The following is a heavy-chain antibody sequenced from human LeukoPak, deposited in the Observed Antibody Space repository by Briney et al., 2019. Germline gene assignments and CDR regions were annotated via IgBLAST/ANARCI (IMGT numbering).Heavy chain of an antibody. Sequence: SSETLSLTCTVSGGSISSGSYYWSWIRQPAGKGLEWIGRIYTSGSTNYNPSLKSRVTISVDTSKNQFSLKLSSATAADTAVYYCARDPDYWGQGTLVTVSS. V-gene: IGHV4-61*02. J-gene: IGHJ4*02. CDR2: IYTSGST. CDR1: GGSISSGSYY. CDR3: ARDPDY.